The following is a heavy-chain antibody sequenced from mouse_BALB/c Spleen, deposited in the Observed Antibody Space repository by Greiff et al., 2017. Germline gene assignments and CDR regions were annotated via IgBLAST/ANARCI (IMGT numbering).Heavy chain of an antibody. CDR1: GFTFSSYG. J-gene: IGHJ2*01. Sequence: EVHLVESGGDLVKPGGSLKLSCAASGFTFSSYGMSWVRQTPDKRLEWVATISSGGSYTYYPDSVKGRFTISRDNAKNTLYLQMSSLKSEDTAMYYCARKWLLPYFDYWGQGTTLTVSS. CDR2: ISSGGSYT. CDR3: ARKWLLPYFDY. D-gene: IGHD2-3*01. V-gene: IGHV5-6*01.